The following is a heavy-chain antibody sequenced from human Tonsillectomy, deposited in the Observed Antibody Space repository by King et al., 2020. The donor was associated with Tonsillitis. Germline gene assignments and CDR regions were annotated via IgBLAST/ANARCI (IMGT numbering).Heavy chain of an antibody. CDR3: ARDGSGSSWYLDV. CDR2: MWYDGSKR. V-gene: IGHV3-33*08. D-gene: IGHD6-13*01. J-gene: IGHJ6*03. CDR1: GFPFSSYG. Sequence: VQLVESGGGVVQPGRSLRLSCAASGFPFSSYGMHWVRQAPGKGLEWVAVMWYDGSKRYYADSVKGRFTISRDNSKNTLYLQMNSLRVEDTAAYYCARDGSGSSWYLDVWGKGTTVTVSS.